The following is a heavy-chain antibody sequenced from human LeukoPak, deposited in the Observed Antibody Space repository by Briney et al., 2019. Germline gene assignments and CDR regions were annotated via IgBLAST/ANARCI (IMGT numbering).Heavy chain of an antibody. CDR1: GFTFSSYA. CDR2: ISGSGGST. Sequence: GGSLRLSCAASGFTFSSYAMSWVRQAPGKGLEWVSAISGSGGSTYYADSVKGRFTISRDNSKNTLYLQMNSLRAEDTAVYYCAEDGSGYSYGSDYFDYWGQGTLVTVSS. J-gene: IGHJ4*02. CDR3: AEDGSGYSYGSDYFDY. D-gene: IGHD5-18*01. V-gene: IGHV3-23*01.